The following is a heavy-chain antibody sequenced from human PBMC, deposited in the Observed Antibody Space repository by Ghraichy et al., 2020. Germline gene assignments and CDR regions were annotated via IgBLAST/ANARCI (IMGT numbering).Heavy chain of an antibody. Sequence: SETLSLTCPLSGASMNNPKYHWGWTRQPPGKGLEWIASFVYSGSTYYNPSLKSRVTISVDTSMNQFSLRLSSVTAADTAVYYCARLRSLLAGYDGFDIWGQWTMVTVPS. CDR2: FVYSGST. J-gene: IGHJ3*02. D-gene: IGHD6-19*01. CDR3: ARLRSLLAGYDGFDI. V-gene: IGHV4-39*01. CDR1: GASMNNPKYH.